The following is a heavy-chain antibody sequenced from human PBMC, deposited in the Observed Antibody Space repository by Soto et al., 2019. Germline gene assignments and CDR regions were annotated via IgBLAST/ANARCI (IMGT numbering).Heavy chain of an antibody. Sequence: ASVKVSCKASGYTFTSYDINWVRQATGQGLEWMGWMNPNSGNTGYAQKFQGRVTMTRNTSISTAYMELSSLRSEDTAVYYCASTYYDFWSGYLDFDYGGQGTLVTVSS. J-gene: IGHJ4*02. V-gene: IGHV1-8*01. CDR2: MNPNSGNT. D-gene: IGHD3-3*01. CDR1: GYTFTSYD. CDR3: ASTYYDFWSGYLDFDY.